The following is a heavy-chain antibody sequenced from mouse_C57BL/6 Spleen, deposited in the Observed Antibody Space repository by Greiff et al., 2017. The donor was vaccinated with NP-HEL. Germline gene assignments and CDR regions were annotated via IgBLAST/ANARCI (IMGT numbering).Heavy chain of an antibody. D-gene: IGHD1-1*01. CDR3: AGFSYYYGPY. V-gene: IGHV1-61*01. CDR2: IYPSDSET. Sequence: VQLQQPGAELVRPGSSVKLSCKASGYTFTSYWMDGVKQRPGQGLEGIGNIYPSDSETHYNQKFKDKATLTVDKSSSTAYMQLSSLTSEDSAVYYCAGFSYYYGPYWGQGTLVTVSA. CDR1: GYTFTSYW. J-gene: IGHJ3*01.